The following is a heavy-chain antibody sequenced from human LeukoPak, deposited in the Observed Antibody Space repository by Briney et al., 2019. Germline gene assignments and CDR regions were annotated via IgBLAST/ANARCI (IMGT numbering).Heavy chain of an antibody. CDR1: GGSVSSYY. Sequence: NPSETLSLTCTVSGGSVSSYYWSWIRQPPGKGLEWIAYIYYSGSTNYNPSLKSRVTISVDTSKNQFSLKLSSVTAADTAVYYCARGVGVVVPAPYYGMDVWGQGTTVTVSS. D-gene: IGHD2-2*01. CDR3: ARGVGVVVPAPYYGMDV. J-gene: IGHJ6*02. CDR2: IYYSGST. V-gene: IGHV4-59*02.